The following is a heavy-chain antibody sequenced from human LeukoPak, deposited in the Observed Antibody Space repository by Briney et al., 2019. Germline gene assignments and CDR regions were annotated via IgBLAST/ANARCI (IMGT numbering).Heavy chain of an antibody. J-gene: IGHJ4*02. CDR2: IYYSGST. CDR1: GGSINSYY. Sequence: SETLSLTCTASGGSINSYYWSWIRQPPGKGLEWIGYIYYSGSTNYNPSLKGRVTISVDTSKNQFSLKLRSVTAADTAVYYCARRSGYSSSEDYWGQGTLVTVSS. CDR3: ARRSGYSSSEDY. D-gene: IGHD3-22*01. V-gene: IGHV4-59*08.